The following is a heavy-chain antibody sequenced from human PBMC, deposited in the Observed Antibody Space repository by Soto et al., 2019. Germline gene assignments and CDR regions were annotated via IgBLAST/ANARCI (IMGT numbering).Heavy chain of an antibody. CDR2: LSGNSGTT. V-gene: IGHV3-23*01. Sequence: EVYLLESGGGLVQPGGSLRLSCAASGFTFSTYAMTWVRQAPGKGLEWVSALSGNSGTTYSADSVKGRFTISRDNSRNTLYLQMSSLRAEDTALYFCAKGSKFTIFSPNDYWGQGTLVTVSS. J-gene: IGHJ4*02. CDR3: AKGSKFTIFSPNDY. CDR1: GFTFSTYA. D-gene: IGHD3-3*01.